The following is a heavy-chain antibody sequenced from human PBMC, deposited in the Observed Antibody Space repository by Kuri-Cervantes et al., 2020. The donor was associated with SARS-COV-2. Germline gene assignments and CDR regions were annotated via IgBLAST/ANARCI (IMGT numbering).Heavy chain of an antibody. J-gene: IGHJ3*02. CDR1: GFTFSSYA. V-gene: IGHV3-23*01. CDR2: ISGSGIYT. Sequence: GGSLRLSCAASGFTFSSYAMSWVRQAPGKGLEWVSTISGSGIYTKYAESVKGRFTISRDNSKDTLYLQMDSLRVDDTAVYYCAKGDLWFGESDAFDIWGQGTMVTVSS. D-gene: IGHD3-10*01. CDR3: AKGDLWFGESDAFDI.